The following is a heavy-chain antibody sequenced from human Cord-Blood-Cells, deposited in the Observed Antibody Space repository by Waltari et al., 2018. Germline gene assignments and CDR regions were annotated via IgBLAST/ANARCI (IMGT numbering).Heavy chain of an antibody. Sequence: QVTLKESGPALVKPTQTLPLTCTFSGFSLSTSGMRVSWIRQPPGKALEWLARIDWDDDKFYSTSLKTRLTISKDTSKNQVVLTMTNMDPVDTATYYCARIRAGDDAFDIWGQGTMVTVSS. CDR3: ARIRAGDDAFDI. CDR2: IDWDDDK. D-gene: IGHD6-19*01. V-gene: IGHV2-70*04. CDR1: GFSLSTSGMR. J-gene: IGHJ3*02.